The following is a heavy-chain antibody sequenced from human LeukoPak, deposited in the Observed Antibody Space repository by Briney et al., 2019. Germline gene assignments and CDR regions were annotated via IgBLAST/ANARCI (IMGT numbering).Heavy chain of an antibody. CDR1: GFIFSSYW. CDR3: ARESPYRSMN. V-gene: IGHV3-7*01. Sequence: GGPMRLSSASSGFIFSSYWMSWVHQAPEKGLELVAKIKHDGSDKYYVDSVKRRFTISRDNAKNSLYLQMNSLRAKDTDVYYFARESPYRSMNWGQGTLVTVSS. D-gene: IGHD6-13*01. J-gene: IGHJ4*02. CDR2: IKHDGSDK.